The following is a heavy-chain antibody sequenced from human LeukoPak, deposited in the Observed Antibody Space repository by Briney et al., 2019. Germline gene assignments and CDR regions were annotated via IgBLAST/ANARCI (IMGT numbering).Heavy chain of an antibody. CDR3: AKAPGVLPRYYYGMDV. J-gene: IGHJ6*02. Sequence: GSLRLSCAASGFTFSSYAMSWVRQAPGKGLEWVSAISGSGGSTYYADSVKGRFTISRDNSKNTLYLQMNSLRAEDTAVYYCAKAPGVLPRYYYGMDVWGQGTAVTVSS. CDR2: ISGSGGST. CDR1: GFTFSSYA. D-gene: IGHD2-15*01. V-gene: IGHV3-23*01.